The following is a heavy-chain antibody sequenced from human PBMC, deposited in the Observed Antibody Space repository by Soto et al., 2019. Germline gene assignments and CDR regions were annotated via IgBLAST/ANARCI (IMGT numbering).Heavy chain of an antibody. Sequence: PSETLSLTCSVSGGSISSGGYYWSWIRQHPGKGLEWIGYIYYSGSTYYNPSLKSRVTISADTSKNQFSLKLSSVTAADTAVYYCARGITIFGVVYFDYWGQGTLVTVSS. J-gene: IGHJ4*02. D-gene: IGHD3-3*01. CDR3: ARGITIFGVVYFDY. V-gene: IGHV4-31*02. CDR1: GGSISSGGYY. CDR2: IYYSGST.